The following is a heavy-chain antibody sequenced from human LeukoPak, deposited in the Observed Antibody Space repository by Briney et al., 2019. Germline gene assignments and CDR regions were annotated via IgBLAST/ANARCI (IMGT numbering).Heavy chain of an antibody. CDR1: EFSFSCYD. J-gene: IGHJ4*02. V-gene: IGHV3-33*01. Sequence: GKSLRLSCTASEFSFSCYDVHWVRQAPGKGLEWVALIWFDGSDKYYSDSVKGRFTISRDDSKNTLYLQMNSLRAEDTAVYFCVRGGYSSSWNRYCDFWGQGTLVTVSS. CDR2: IWFDGSDK. D-gene: IGHD6-13*01. CDR3: VRGGYSSSWNRYCDF.